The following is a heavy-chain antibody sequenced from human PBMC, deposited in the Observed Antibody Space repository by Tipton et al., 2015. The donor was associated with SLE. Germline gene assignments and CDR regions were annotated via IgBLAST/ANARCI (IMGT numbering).Heavy chain of an antibody. CDR1: GYTFTNYG. Sequence: QLVQSGAEVKKPGASVKVSCKASGYTFTNYGIVWVRQAPGQGLEWMGWISAYNGNTDYAENLQGRVTMTTDTSTSTAYMDLRSLTSDDTAVYYCARVIAAADTYYYYYYMDVWGKGTTVTVSS. D-gene: IGHD6-13*01. CDR3: ARVIAAADTYYYYYYMDV. CDR2: ISAYNGNT. V-gene: IGHV1-18*04. J-gene: IGHJ6*03.